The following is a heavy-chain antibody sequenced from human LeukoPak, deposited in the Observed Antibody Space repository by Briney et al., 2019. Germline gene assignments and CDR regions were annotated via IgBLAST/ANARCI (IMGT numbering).Heavy chain of an antibody. D-gene: IGHD2-21*01. CDR3: AKQDVVADAFDI. Sequence: PSGTLSLTCAVYGGSFSGYYWSWIRQPPGKGLEWIGEINHSGSTNYNPSLKSRVTISVDTSKNQFSLKLSSVTAADTAVYYCAKQDVVADAFDIWGQGTMVTVSS. CDR2: INHSGST. CDR1: GGSFSGYY. J-gene: IGHJ3*02. V-gene: IGHV4-34*01.